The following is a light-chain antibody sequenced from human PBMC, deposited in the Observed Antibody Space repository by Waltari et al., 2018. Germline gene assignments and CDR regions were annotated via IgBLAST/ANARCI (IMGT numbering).Light chain of an antibody. CDR3: QQRSNWPLMYT. CDR1: QSVSNF. CDR2: EAS. J-gene: IGKJ2*01. Sequence: EIVLTQSPATLSLSPGERATLSCRASQSVSNFLAWYQQKPGQAPRLLIYEASNRATGIPARFSGGGSGTDFTLTISSLEPEDFAVYYCQQRSNWPLMYTFGQGTKLEIK. V-gene: IGKV3-11*01.